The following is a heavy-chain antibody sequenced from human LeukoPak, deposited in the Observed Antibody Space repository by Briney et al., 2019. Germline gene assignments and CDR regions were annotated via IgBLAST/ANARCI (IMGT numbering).Heavy chain of an antibody. CDR1: GGSISSYY. CDR3: ARLAAAGTAT. CDR2: IYYSGST. J-gene: IGHJ5*02. Sequence: SETLSLTCTVSGGSISSYYWTWIRQPPGKGLEWIGYIYYSGSTNYNPPLKSRVTISVDTSKNQFSLKLSSVTAADTAVYYCARLAAAGTATWGQGTLVTVSS. V-gene: IGHV4-59*08. D-gene: IGHD6-13*01.